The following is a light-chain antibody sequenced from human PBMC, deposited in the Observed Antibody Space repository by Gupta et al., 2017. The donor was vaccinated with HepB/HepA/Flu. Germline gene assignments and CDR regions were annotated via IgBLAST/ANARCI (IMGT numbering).Light chain of an antibody. CDR1: SSDIGSFNS. Sequence: SGLTQPASVSGSPGQSITISCTGTSSDIGSFNSVSWYQQYPGRAPKLLIYEVTNRPSGVPHRFSGSKTGNSASLTIAGLQAEEEAFYYWASLKSGDTLVIFGGGTELTVL. V-gene: IGLV2-14*01. J-gene: IGLJ2*01. CDR2: EVT. CDR3: ASLKSGDTLVI.